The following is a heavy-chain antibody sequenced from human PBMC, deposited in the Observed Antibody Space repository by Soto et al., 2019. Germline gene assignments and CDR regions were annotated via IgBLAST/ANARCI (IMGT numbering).Heavy chain of an antibody. V-gene: IGHV3-7*01. CDR3: ARERPYITMVRGVSHDAFDI. J-gene: IGHJ3*02. D-gene: IGHD3-10*01. CDR2: IKQDGSEK. CDR1: GFTFSSYW. Sequence: EVQLVESGGGLVQPGGSLRLSCAASGFTFSSYWMSWVRQAPGKGLEWVANIKQDGSEKYYVDSVKGRFTISRDNAKNSLYLKRNSLRAEDRGVYYCARERPYITMVRGVSHDAFDIWGQGTMVTVSS.